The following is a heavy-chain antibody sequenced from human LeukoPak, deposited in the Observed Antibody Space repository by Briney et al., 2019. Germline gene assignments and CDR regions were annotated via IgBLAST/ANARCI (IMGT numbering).Heavy chain of an antibody. V-gene: IGHV1-2*02. CDR2: INGNSGGT. J-gene: IGHJ4*02. CDR1: GGTFSSYA. D-gene: IGHD3-9*01. CDR3: VRDFDWGPDY. Sequence: ASVKVSCKASGGTFSSYAISWVRQAPGQGLEWMGWINGNSGGTFYAQKFQDRITVTRDTSISTTYLELNRLTTDDTAVYYCVRDFDWGPDYWGQGTLVAVSS.